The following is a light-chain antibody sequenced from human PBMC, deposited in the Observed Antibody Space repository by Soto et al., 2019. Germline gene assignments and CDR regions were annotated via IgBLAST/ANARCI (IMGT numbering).Light chain of an antibody. V-gene: IGKV3-20*01. CDR1: QSVRNNY. CDR2: DAS. CDR3: QQYGRSPLT. J-gene: IGKJ4*01. Sequence: EIVLTQSPDTLSLSPGERATLSCRASQSVRNNYFAWYQQKPGQAPRFLIYDASSRATGIPDRFSGSGSGTVFTLTISRLEPEDFAVYYCQQYGRSPLTFGGGTKVEIK.